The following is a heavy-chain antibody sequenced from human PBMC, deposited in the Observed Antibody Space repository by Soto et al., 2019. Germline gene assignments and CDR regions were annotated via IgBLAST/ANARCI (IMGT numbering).Heavy chain of an antibody. CDR2: IKQDGSEK. V-gene: IGHV3-7*05. J-gene: IGHJ6*02. D-gene: IGHD4-4*01. Sequence: EVQLVESGGGLVQPGGSLRLSCAASGFTFSSYWMSWVRQAPGKGLEWVANIKQDGSEKYYVDSVKGRFTISRDNAKNSLYLQMNSLRAEDTAVYYCARDYREYYYYYYGMDVWGQGTTVTVSS. CDR1: GFTFSSYW. CDR3: ARDYREYYYYYYGMDV.